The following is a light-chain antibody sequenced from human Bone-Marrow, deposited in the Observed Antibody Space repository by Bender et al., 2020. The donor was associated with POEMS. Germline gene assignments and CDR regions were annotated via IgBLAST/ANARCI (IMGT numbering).Light chain of an antibody. Sequence: QSALTQPASVSGSPGQSITISCTGTSSDVGSFNPVSWYKHHPGKAPKLMIYEGSKRSSGVSNRFSGSKSGNTASLTISGLRAEDEAEYYCSSFTRGTTLVVFGGGTKLTVL. CDR2: EGS. CDR3: SSFTRGTTLVV. J-gene: IGLJ2*01. CDR1: SSDVGSFNP. V-gene: IGLV2-14*02.